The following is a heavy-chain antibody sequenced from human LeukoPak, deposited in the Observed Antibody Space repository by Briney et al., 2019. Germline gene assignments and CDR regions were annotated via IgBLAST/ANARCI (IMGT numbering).Heavy chain of an antibody. Sequence: ASVKVSCKASGYTFTNYGIRSVRKAAGQELEWMGWISGYSGNTDYAQKLQGRVTVTTDTSTSTAYMELRSLRSDDTAVYYCARVGIQLWLLDYWGQGTLVTVSS. CDR2: ISGYSGNT. V-gene: IGHV1-18*01. D-gene: IGHD5-18*01. CDR1: GYTFTNYG. CDR3: ARVGIQLWLLDY. J-gene: IGHJ4*02.